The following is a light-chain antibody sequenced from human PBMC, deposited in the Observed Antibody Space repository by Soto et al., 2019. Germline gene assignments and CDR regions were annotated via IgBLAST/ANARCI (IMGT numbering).Light chain of an antibody. J-gene: IGKJ5*01. CDR2: DAS. V-gene: IGKV3-11*01. CDR1: QSISDY. Sequence: EIVLTQSPGTLSLSSGERATLSCRASQSISDYLAWYQKKPDQAPRLLIFDASNRATGIPARFSGSGSGTEFTLTISSLQPEDFATYYCQQHGQWPITFGQGTRLEIK. CDR3: QQHGQWPIT.